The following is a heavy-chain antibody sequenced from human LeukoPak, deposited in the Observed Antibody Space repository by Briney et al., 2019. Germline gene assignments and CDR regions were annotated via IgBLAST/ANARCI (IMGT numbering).Heavy chain of an antibody. J-gene: IGHJ3*02. D-gene: IGHD3-10*01. Sequence: ASVRVSCKASGGTFSSYAISWVRQAPGQGLEWMGWISAYNGNTNYAQKLQARVTMTTDTSTSTAYMELRSLRSDDTAVYYCARAVYYYGSGRRGNAFDIWGQGTMVTVSS. CDR3: ARAVYYYGSGRRGNAFDI. CDR2: ISAYNGNT. CDR1: GGTFSSYA. V-gene: IGHV1-18*01.